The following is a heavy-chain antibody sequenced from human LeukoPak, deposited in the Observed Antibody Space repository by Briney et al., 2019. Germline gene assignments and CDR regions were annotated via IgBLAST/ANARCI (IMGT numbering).Heavy chain of an antibody. CDR2: ISGSGGST. Sequence: GGSLRLSCAASGFTFSSYAMSWVRQAPGKGLEWVSAISGSGGSTYYADSVKGRFTISRDNSKNTLYLRMNSLRAEDTAVYYCAKVDYDFWSGYSPYHFDYWGQGTLVTVSS. V-gene: IGHV3-23*01. CDR1: GFTFSSYA. D-gene: IGHD3-3*01. CDR3: AKVDYDFWSGYSPYHFDY. J-gene: IGHJ4*02.